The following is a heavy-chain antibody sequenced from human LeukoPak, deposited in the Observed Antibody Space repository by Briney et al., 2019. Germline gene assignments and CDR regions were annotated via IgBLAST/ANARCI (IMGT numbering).Heavy chain of an antibody. J-gene: IGHJ4*02. V-gene: IGHV3-53*01. CDR1: GFNFNYVW. Sequence: GGSLRLSCAASGFNFNYVWMSWVRQAPGKGLEWVSVIYSGGSTYYADSVKGRFTISRDNSKNTLYLQMNSLRAEDTAVYYCARVGYTRGWDRNWGQGTLVTVSS. D-gene: IGHD6-19*01. CDR2: IYSGGST. CDR3: ARVGYTRGWDRN.